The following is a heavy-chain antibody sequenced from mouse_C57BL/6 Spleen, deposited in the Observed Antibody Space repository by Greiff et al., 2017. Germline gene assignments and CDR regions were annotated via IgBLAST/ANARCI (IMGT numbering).Heavy chain of an antibody. Sequence: QVQLQQSGAELVRPATSVKVSCKASGYAFPNYLIEWVKQRPGQGLEWIGVINPGSGGTNYNEKFKGKATLTADKSSSTAYMQLSSLTSEDSAVYFCARWDDYDGFDYWGQGTTLTVSS. J-gene: IGHJ2*01. CDR1: GYAFPNYL. CDR3: ARWDDYDGFDY. D-gene: IGHD2-4*01. V-gene: IGHV1-54*01. CDR2: INPGSGGT.